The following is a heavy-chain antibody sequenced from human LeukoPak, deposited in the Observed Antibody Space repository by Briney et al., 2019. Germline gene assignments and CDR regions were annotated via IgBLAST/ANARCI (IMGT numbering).Heavy chain of an antibody. J-gene: IGHJ6*03. Sequence: PGGSLRLSCAASGFTFRSYWMSWVRQAPGKELEWVSGISGSGDSTYYADSVKGRFTISRDNSKKTLYLQMNSLRAEDTAVYYCAKEPRYSSSNYYYYYMDVWGKGTTVTVPS. CDR2: ISGSGDST. CDR1: GFTFRSYW. CDR3: AKEPRYSSSNYYYYYMDV. D-gene: IGHD6-19*01. V-gene: IGHV3-23*01.